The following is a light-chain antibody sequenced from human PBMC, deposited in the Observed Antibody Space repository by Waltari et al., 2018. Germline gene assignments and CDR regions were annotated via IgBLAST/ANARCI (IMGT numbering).Light chain of an antibody. V-gene: IGKV4-1*01. CDR1: QFILYESDNKNY. J-gene: IGKJ2*01. CDR3: QQYYSFPFT. CDR2: CAP. Sequence: DIVMTQSPDSLTVSLGERAAINCRSSQFILYESDNKNYLGWYQQKPGQSPKLLISCAPTRESGVPHRFSGSGSGTDFTLTISSLQAEDVAVYYCQQYYSFPFTFGQGTKLE.